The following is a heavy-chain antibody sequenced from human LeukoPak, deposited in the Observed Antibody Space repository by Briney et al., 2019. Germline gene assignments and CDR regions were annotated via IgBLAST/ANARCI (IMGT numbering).Heavy chain of an antibody. CDR3: ARNDILTGYCFDY. CDR2: IYTSGST. J-gene: IGHJ4*02. Sequence: PSETLSLTCTVSGGSISSGSYFWSWIRQPAGKGLEWIGRIYTSGSTNYNPSLKSRVTISVDTSKNQFSLKLSSVTAADTAVYYCARNDILTGYCFDYWGQGTLVTVSS. V-gene: IGHV4-61*02. CDR1: GGSISSGSYF. D-gene: IGHD3-9*01.